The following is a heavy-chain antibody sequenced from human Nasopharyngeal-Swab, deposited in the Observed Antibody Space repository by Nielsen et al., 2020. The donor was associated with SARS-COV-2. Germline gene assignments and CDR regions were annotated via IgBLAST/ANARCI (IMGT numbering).Heavy chain of an antibody. CDR1: GYTFTSYD. Sequence: ASVKVSCKASGYTFTSYDINWVRQATGHGLEWMGWMNPNSGNTGYAQKFQGRVTMTRNTSISTAYMELSSLRSEDTAVYYCARVTYYDFWSGGYYYMDGWGKGTTVTVAS. V-gene: IGHV1-8*01. J-gene: IGHJ6*03. CDR3: ARVTYYDFWSGGYYYMDG. D-gene: IGHD3-3*01. CDR2: MNPNSGNT.